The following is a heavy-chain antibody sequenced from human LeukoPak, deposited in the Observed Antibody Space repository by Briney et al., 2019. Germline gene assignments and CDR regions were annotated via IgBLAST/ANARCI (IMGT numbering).Heavy chain of an antibody. CDR3: VRQGDFSSGSPLGS. Sequence: HGESLKISCKGSGYRFTSYWIGWVRQMPGKGLEWMGIIYTGDSDTRYSPSFQGQVTISADKSISTAYLQWTSLKASDTAMYYCVRQGDFSSGSPLGSWGQGTMVTVSS. CDR1: GYRFTSYW. V-gene: IGHV5-51*01. CDR2: IYTGDSDT. D-gene: IGHD3-3*01. J-gene: IGHJ3*01.